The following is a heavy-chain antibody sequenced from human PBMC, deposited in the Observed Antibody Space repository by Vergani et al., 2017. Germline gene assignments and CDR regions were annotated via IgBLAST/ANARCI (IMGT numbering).Heavy chain of an antibody. D-gene: IGHD6-19*01. CDR1: GGSIRSSSYY. Sequence: QLQLQESGPGRVKPSETLSLTCTVSGGSIRSSSYYWGWFRQPPGKGLEWIGSIYYSGRTYYNPSLKSRVTISVDTSKNQFSRKLSSVTAADTAVYYCARQQESSGGYGGVGAFDIWGQGTMVTVSS. CDR3: ARQQESSGGYGGVGAFDI. V-gene: IGHV4-39*01. CDR2: IYYSGRT. J-gene: IGHJ3*02.